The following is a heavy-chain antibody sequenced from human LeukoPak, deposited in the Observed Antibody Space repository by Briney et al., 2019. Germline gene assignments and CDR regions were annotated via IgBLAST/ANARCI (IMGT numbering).Heavy chain of an antibody. CDR3: ARIHSSGWYPDY. V-gene: IGHV2-70*11. Sequence: SGPTLVNPTQTLTLTCTFSGFSLRTRGMCVSWIRQPPGKALEWLARIDWDDDKYYSTSLKTRLTISKDTSKNQVVLTMTNMDPVDTATYYCARIHSSGWYPDYWGQGTLVTVSS. J-gene: IGHJ4*02. CDR2: IDWDDDK. D-gene: IGHD6-19*01. CDR1: GFSLRTRGMC.